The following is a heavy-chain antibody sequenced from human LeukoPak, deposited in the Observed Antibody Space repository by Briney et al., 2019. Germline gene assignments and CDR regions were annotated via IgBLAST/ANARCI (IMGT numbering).Heavy chain of an antibody. CDR2: ISSSSSYT. J-gene: IGHJ4*02. CDR1: GFTFSDYY. D-gene: IGHD1-26*01. V-gene: IGHV3-11*06. CDR3: ARSRASGSLNQYYFDY. Sequence: GGSMRLSCGASGFTFSDYYMSWIRQAPGKGLEWLSYISSSSSYTTYADSVKGRFTISRDNAKNSLYLQMNSLRAEDTAVYYCARSRASGSLNQYYFDYWGQGTLVTVSS.